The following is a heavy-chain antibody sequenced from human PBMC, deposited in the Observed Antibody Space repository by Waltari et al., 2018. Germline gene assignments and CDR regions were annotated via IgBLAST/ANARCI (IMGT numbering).Heavy chain of an antibody. CDR1: GGSISSGGYY. D-gene: IGHD1-1*01. Sequence: QVQLQESGPGLVKPSQTLSLTCTVSGGSISSGGYYWSWIRQHPGKGLEWVGYIYYSGSTHYNPPLKSRVTVSVDTSKNQFSLKLSSVTAADTAVYYCARAGGTTKFDYWGQGTLVTVSS. V-gene: IGHV4-31*03. J-gene: IGHJ4*02. CDR2: IYYSGST. CDR3: ARAGGTTKFDY.